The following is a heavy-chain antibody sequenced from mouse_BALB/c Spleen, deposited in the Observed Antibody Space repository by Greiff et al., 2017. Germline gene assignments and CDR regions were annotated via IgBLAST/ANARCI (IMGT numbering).Heavy chain of an antibody. D-gene: IGHD2-14*01. CDR3: TREEVRLDYYAMDY. CDR1: GYSFTGYT. V-gene: IGHV1-14*01. J-gene: IGHJ4*01. CDR2: INPYNDGT. Sequence: EVQLQQSGPELVKPGASLKISCTASGYSFTGYTMHWVHQKPGQGLEWIGYINPYNDGTKYNETFKGKATLTSDNSSSTVYMELRSLTSEDSAVYYCTREEVRLDYYAMDYWGQGTTVTVSS.